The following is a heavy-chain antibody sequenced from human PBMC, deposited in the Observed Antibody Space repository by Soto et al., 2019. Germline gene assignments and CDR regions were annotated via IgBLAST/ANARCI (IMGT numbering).Heavy chain of an antibody. CDR2: IHHTGST. D-gene: IGHD5-12*01. Sequence: SETLSLTCSVSGRSISEINSYWGWIRQTPGEGLEWIGTIHHTGSTYYNPSLKSRVIISLDTSKNQFPLKLSSVTAADTALYYCARPEGGYGSGYSWFDPWGQGTPVTVSS. CDR1: GRSISEINSY. V-gene: IGHV4-39*01. J-gene: IGHJ5*02. CDR3: ARPEGGYGSGYSWFDP.